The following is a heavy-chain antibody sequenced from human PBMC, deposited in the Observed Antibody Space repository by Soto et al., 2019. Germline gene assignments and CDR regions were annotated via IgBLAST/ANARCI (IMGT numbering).Heavy chain of an antibody. CDR1: GFTFSSYA. CDR3: AKDQDGSGWYLKPFDY. CDR2: ISGSGGST. J-gene: IGHJ4*02. V-gene: IGHV3-23*01. Sequence: GGSLRLSCVASGFTFSSYAMSWVRQAPGKGLEWVSAISGSGGSTYYADSVKGRFTISRDNSKNTLYLQMNSLRAEDTAVYYCAKDQDGSGWYLKPFDYWGQGTLVTVSS. D-gene: IGHD6-19*01.